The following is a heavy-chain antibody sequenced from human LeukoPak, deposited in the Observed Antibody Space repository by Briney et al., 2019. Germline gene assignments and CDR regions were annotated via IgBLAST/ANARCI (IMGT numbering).Heavy chain of an antibody. CDR2: ISYDGSNK. CDR3: ARDRDYGDYAPYFDL. CDR1: GFTFSSYA. Sequence: GGSLRLSCAASGFTFSSYAMHWVRQAPGKGLEWVAVISYDGSNKYYADSVKGRFTISRDNSKNTLYLQMNSLRAEDTAVYYCARDRDYGDYAPYFDLWGRGTLVTVSS. D-gene: IGHD4-17*01. V-gene: IGHV3-30*04. J-gene: IGHJ2*01.